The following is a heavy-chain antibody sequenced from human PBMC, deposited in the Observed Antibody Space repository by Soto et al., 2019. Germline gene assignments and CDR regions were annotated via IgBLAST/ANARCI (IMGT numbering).Heavy chain of an antibody. V-gene: IGHV3-30*03. J-gene: IGHJ5*02. CDR1: GFTFSSYG. Sequence: GGSLRLSCAASGFTFSSYGMHWVRQAPGKGLEWVAVISYDGSNKYYADPVKGRFTISRDNSKNTLYLQMNSLRAEDTAVYYCATPIAVAGENWFDPWGQGTLVTVSS. CDR3: ATPIAVAGENWFDP. CDR2: ISYDGSNK. D-gene: IGHD6-19*01.